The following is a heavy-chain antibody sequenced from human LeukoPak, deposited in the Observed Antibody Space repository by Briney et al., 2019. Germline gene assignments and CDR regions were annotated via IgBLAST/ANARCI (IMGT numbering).Heavy chain of an antibody. D-gene: IGHD3-22*01. CDR3: AKETYENPYYYAGSGYTDY. CDR1: GFTYSDYY. CDR2: MKYDGSNK. J-gene: IGHJ4*02. Sequence: GVSLTLSCAASGFTYSDYYMIWLRQAPGKGLVGVAYMKYDGSNKYYADSVRGRFTISRYNYKNTLYLKMNSVRREATCGYFCAKETYENPYYYAGSGYTDYWGQGTLVTVSS. V-gene: IGHV3-30*02.